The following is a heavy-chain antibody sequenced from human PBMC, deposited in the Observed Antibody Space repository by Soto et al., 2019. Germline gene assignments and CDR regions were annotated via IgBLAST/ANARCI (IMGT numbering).Heavy chain of an antibody. CDR1: GFTFSAHA. CDR2: VSATDGST. CDR3: AKDRFNGAFDI. D-gene: IGHD2-8*01. J-gene: IGHJ3*02. Sequence: EVQMLESGGGLVQPGGSLRLSCSVSGFTFSAHAMSWVRQAPGEGLEWVSTVSATDGSTDYADSVKGRFTITRDNSKNTLYLHMSSLRLEDTAIYYCAKDRFNGAFDIWGQGTMVPVSS. V-gene: IGHV3-23*01.